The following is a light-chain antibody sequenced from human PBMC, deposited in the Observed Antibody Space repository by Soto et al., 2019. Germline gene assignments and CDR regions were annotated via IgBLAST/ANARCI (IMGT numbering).Light chain of an antibody. CDR2: GAS. V-gene: IGKV3-20*01. CDR1: QSISSNF. J-gene: IGKJ1*01. Sequence: EIVLTQSPGTLSLSPGEGATLSCRASQSISSNFLAWYQQKRGQAPRLLIHGASNRATGIPHRFSGSGSGTDFTLTITRLEPEDFAVYYCQQYGGSPRTFGQGTKVEVK. CDR3: QQYGGSPRT.